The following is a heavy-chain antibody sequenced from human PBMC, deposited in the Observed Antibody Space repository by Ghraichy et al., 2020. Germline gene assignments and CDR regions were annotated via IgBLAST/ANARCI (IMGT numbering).Heavy chain of an antibody. CDR3: AKDGYCSGGSCQSSRFEY. CDR1: GFTFSTYA. J-gene: IGHJ4*02. CDR2: IGGSGGNT. D-gene: IGHD2-15*01. Sequence: GGSLRLSCTASGFTFSTYAMNWVRQAPGKGLEWVSSIGGSGGNTYYADSVKGRFTISRDNSKNTLYLEMDSLRAEDTAVHYCAKDGYCSGGSCQSSRFEYWGQGTLVTVSS. V-gene: IGHV3-23*01.